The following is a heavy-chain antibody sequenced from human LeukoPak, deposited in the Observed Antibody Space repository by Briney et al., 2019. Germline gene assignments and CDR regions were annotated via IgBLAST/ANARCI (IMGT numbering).Heavy chain of an antibody. V-gene: IGHV4-4*02. CDR3: ARRLTTPYGPFDY. D-gene: IGHD4-17*01. Sequence: PSETLSLTCDVSGGSISSGNWWSWVRQPPGQGLEWIGEIYHSGNTNYNPSLKSRVTISVDKSKNQFSLKLSSVTAADTAVYSCARRLTTPYGPFDYWGQGTLVTVSS. CDR2: IYHSGNT. CDR1: GGSISSGNW. J-gene: IGHJ4*02.